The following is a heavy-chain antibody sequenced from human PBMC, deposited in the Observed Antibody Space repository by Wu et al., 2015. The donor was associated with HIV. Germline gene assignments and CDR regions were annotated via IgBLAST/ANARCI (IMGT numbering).Heavy chain of an antibody. J-gene: IGHJ5*02. D-gene: IGHD3-10*01. CDR1: GYTFTGYY. V-gene: IGHV1-2*02. CDR2: INPNSGGT. CDR3: ARSRITMVRGEYGVNWFDP. Sequence: QVQLVQSGAEVKKPGASVKVSCKASGYTFTGYYMHWVRQAPGQGLEWMGWINPNSGGTNYAQKFQGRVTMTRDTSISTAYMELSRLRSDDTAVYYCARSRITMVRGEYGVNWFDPWGQGTLVTVSS.